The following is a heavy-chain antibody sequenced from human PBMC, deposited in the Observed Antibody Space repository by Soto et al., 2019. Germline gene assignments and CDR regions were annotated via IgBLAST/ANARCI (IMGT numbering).Heavy chain of an antibody. V-gene: IGHV5-51*01. CDR3: ARARGYCSSTSCYYYMDV. Sequence: PGESLKISCKGSGYSFTSYWIGWVRQMPGKGLEWMGIIYPGDSDTRYSPSFQGQVTISADKSISTACLQWSSLKASDTAMYYCARARGYCSSTSCYYYMDVWGKGTTVTVSS. CDR1: GYSFTSYW. D-gene: IGHD2-2*01. J-gene: IGHJ6*03. CDR2: IYPGDSDT.